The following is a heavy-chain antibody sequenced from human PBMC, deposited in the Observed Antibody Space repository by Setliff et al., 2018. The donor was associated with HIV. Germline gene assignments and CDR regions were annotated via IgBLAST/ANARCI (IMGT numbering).Heavy chain of an antibody. V-gene: IGHV4-38-2*02. J-gene: IGHJ5*02. D-gene: IGHD6-13*01. CDR1: GYSTSSGYY. Sequence: PSETLSLTCTVSGYSTSSGYYWGWIRQPPGKGLEWIGSIFHSGSSYYNPSLKSRVTISVDTSKNQFSLKLSSVTAADTAVYYCARGGSSSPNWFDPWGQGTLVTVSS. CDR3: ARGGSSSPNWFDP. CDR2: IFHSGSS.